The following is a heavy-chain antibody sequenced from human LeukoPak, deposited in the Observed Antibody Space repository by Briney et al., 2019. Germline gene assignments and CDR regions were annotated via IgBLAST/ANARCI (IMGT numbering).Heavy chain of an antibody. V-gene: IGHV4-38-2*02. CDR2: IHHSGST. J-gene: IGHJ4*02. CDR3: ASDAPGLLGY. Sequence: SETLSLTCTVSGYSISSGFYWGWIRPPPGKGPEWIGNIHHSGSTYYNPSLRSRVTVSVDTSKNQFSLKMTSVTATDTAMYYCASDAPGLLGYWGRGTLVTVSS. CDR1: GYSISSGFY. D-gene: IGHD2-15*01.